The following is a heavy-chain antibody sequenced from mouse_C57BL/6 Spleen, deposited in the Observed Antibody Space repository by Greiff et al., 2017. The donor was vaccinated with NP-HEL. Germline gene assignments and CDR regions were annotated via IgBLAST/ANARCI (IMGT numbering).Heavy chain of an antibody. V-gene: IGHV1-82*01. CDR2: IYPGDGDT. D-gene: IGHD2-4*01. Sequence: VQLQQSGPELVKPGASVKISCKASGYAFSSSWMNWVKQRPGKGLEWIGRIYPGDGDTNYNGKFKGKATLTADKSSSTAYMQLSSLTSEDSAVYFCARYDYEGFAYWGQGTLVTVSA. CDR3: ARYDYEGFAY. J-gene: IGHJ3*01. CDR1: GYAFSSSW.